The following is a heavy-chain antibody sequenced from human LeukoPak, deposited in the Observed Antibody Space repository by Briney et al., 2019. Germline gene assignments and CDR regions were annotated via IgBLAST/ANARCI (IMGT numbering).Heavy chain of an antibody. CDR3: ARGRPYSGGYHLDY. V-gene: IGHV4-39*01. J-gene: IGHJ4*02. CDR1: GDSTSSDRYY. Sequence: SETLSLTCTISGDSTSSDRYYGGWVRQPPGKGLEWIGNIYYSGSTYYNPSLKSRVTMSVDTSKNQFFLKLNSVTAADTAVYYCARGRPYSGGYHLDYWGQGTLVTVSP. D-gene: IGHD1-26*01. CDR2: IYYSGST.